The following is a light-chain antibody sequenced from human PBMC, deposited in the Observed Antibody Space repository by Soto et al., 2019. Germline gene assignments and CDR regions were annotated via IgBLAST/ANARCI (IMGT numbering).Light chain of an antibody. CDR1: SSAVGGYNY. J-gene: IGLJ1*01. Sequence: QSVLTQPASVSGSPGQSITISCTGTSSAVGGYNYVSWYQQHPGKAPKLMIYEVSNRPSGVSNRFSGSKSGNTASLTISGLQADEEADYYCSSYTSSSTLVFGTGTKVTVL. V-gene: IGLV2-14*01. CDR2: EVS. CDR3: SSYTSSSTLV.